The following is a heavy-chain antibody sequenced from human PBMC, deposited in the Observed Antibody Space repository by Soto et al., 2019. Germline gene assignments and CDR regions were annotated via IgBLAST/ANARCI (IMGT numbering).Heavy chain of an antibody. J-gene: IGHJ4*02. CDR3: ARGRGTYFYFDY. V-gene: IGHV3-11*06. D-gene: IGHD1-26*01. CDR2: ISSGSSYT. CDR1: GCTFSDYY. Sequence: QVQLVESGGGLVKPGGSLRLSCAATGCTFSDYYMSWIRQAPGKGLEWVSYISSGSSYTNYADSVKGRFTISRDNAKNSLYLQMNSLRDEDTAVYYCARGRGTYFYFDYWGQGSLVTVSS.